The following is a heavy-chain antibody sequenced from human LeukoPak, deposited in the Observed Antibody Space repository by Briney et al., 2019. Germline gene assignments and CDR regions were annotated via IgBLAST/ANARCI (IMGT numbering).Heavy chain of an antibody. Sequence: SEALSLTCAVYGGSFSGYYWSWIRQPPGKGLEWIGEINHSGSTNYNPSLKSRVTMSVDTSKNQFSLKLSSVTAADTAVYYCARERYSGSYFPDYWGQGTLVTVSS. D-gene: IGHD1-26*01. J-gene: IGHJ4*02. CDR3: ARERYSGSYFPDY. V-gene: IGHV4-34*01. CDR2: INHSGST. CDR1: GGSFSGYY.